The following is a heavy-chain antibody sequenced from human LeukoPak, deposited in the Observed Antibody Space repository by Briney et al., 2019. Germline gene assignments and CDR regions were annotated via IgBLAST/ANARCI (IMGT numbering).Heavy chain of an antibody. V-gene: IGHV4-31*03. J-gene: IGHJ4*02. D-gene: IGHD1-1*01. Sequence: SETLSLTCTVSGGSVSSGGYYWNWIRQHPGKGLEWIGYIYDSGSTDYNPSLKSRVIISVDASKNQFSLKLISVTAADTAVYYCARAGTTVVFSLFDYWGQGTLVTVSS. CDR1: GGSVSSGGYY. CDR2: IYDSGST. CDR3: ARAGTTVVFSLFDY.